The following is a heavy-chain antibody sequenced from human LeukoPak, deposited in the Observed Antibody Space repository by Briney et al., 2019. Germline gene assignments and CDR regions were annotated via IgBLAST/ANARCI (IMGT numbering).Heavy chain of an antibody. CDR2: IWPSDSDT. CDR1: GYSFTSYW. V-gene: IGHV5-51*01. J-gene: IGHJ4*02. D-gene: IGHD6-13*01. Sequence: GESLKISCQASGYSFTSYWIGWVRQMPGKGLEWMGIIWPSDSDTRYSPSFQGQVTISADKSTSTAYLQWSSLKASDTAMYYCARGSSSWLDYWGQGTLVTVSS. CDR3: ARGSSSWLDY.